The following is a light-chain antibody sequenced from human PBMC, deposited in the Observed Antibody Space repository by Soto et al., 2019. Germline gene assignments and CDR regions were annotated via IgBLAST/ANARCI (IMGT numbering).Light chain of an antibody. Sequence: DIQMTQSPSTLSASVGDRVTITCRASQSISSWLAWYQQKPGKAPKLLIYDASSLESGVPSRFSGSGSGTEFTLTISSLQPDDFATYYCQQYNSYSITFGQGRRLAI. V-gene: IGKV1-5*01. CDR1: QSISSW. CDR3: QQYNSYSIT. J-gene: IGKJ5*01. CDR2: DAS.